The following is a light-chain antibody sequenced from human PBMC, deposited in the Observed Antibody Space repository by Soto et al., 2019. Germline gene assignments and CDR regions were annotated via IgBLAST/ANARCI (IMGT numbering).Light chain of an antibody. J-gene: IGKJ4*01. CDR3: QQYGTSPLT. Sequence: EIVLTQSPGTLSLSPGERATLSYRASQSVSSNYLAWYQQKPGQTPRLLIYAVSSRATGIPDRFSGSGSGTDFTLTISRLEPEDFAVYICQQYGTSPLTFGGGTKVEIK. V-gene: IGKV3-20*01. CDR2: AVS. CDR1: QSVSSNY.